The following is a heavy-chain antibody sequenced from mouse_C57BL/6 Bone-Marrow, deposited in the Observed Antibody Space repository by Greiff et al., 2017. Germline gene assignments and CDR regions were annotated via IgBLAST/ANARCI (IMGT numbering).Heavy chain of an antibody. CDR2: ISDGGSYT. J-gene: IGHJ3*01. D-gene: IGHD2-4*01. CDR1: GFTFSSYA. Sequence: EVKLEESGGGLVKPGGSLKLSCAASGFTFSSYAMSWVRQTPEKRLEWVATISDGGSYTYYPDNVKGRFTISRDNAKNNLYLQMSHLKSEDTAMYYCAREGIYYDYGPAWFAYWGQGTLVTVSA. V-gene: IGHV5-4*01. CDR3: AREGIYYDYGPAWFAY.